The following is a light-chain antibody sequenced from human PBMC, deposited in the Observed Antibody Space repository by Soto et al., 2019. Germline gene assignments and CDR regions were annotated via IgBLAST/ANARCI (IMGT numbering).Light chain of an antibody. CDR2: QTS. Sequence: IVLTQSPATLSSFPGDRVTLYCRASQYINTRLAWYQHRPGQAPRLLIYQTSLRAAGIPARFSASGSGTDFTLTISDVQPEDFALYYCHQRPCWPRTFGQGTKVDI. CDR1: QYINTR. V-gene: IGKV3-11*01. J-gene: IGKJ1*01. CDR3: HQRPCWPRT.